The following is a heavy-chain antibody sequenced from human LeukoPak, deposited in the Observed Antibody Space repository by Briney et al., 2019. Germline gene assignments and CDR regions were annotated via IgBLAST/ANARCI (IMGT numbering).Heavy chain of an antibody. CDR2: INTNTGNP. J-gene: IGHJ4*02. Sequence: ASVKVSCKASGYTFTSYAMNWVRQAPGQGLEWMGWINTNTGNPTYAQGFTGRFVFSLDTSVSTAYLQISSLKAEDTAVYYCARAKRAEHFYDSSGPDYWGQGTLVTVSS. CDR1: GYTFTSYA. CDR3: ARAKRAEHFYDSSGPDY. D-gene: IGHD3-22*01. V-gene: IGHV7-4-1*02.